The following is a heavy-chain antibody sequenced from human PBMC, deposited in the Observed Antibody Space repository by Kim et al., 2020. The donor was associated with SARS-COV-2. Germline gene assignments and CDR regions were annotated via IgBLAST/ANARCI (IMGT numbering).Heavy chain of an antibody. D-gene: IGHD3-22*01. CDR2: IYYSGST. Sequence: SETLSLTCTVSGGSISSSSYYWGWIRQPPGQGLEWIGSIYYSGSTYYNPSLKSRVTISVDTSKNQFSLKLSSVTAADTSVYYCARYYYHDSSGRNYGMDVWGQGTKVTVSS. CDR3: ARYYYHDSSGRNYGMDV. CDR1: GGSISSSSYY. V-gene: IGHV4-39*01. J-gene: IGHJ6*02.